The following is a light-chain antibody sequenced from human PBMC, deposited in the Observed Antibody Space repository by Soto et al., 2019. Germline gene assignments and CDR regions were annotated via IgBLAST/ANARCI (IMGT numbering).Light chain of an antibody. CDR1: QSINNCY. CDR2: GAS. CDR3: QQFGSSPGFT. Sequence: EIVLTQSPGTLSLSPGERATLSCRASQSINNCYLAWYQQKPGQAPRLLIYGASSRATGIPDRFIGSGSGTDFTLTISRREPEDFAVYYCQQFGSSPGFTFGPGTKVDIK. J-gene: IGKJ3*01. V-gene: IGKV3-20*01.